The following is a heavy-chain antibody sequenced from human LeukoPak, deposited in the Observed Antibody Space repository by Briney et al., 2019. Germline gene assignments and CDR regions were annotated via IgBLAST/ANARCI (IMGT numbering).Heavy chain of an antibody. V-gene: IGHV4-38-2*02. J-gene: IGHJ4*02. Sequence: SETLSLTCTVSGYSISSGYYWGWIRQPPGKGLEWIGSIYHSGSTNYNPSLKSRVTISVDTSKNQFSLKLSSVTAADTAVYYCARDPYGDYFLDYWGQGTLVTVSS. CDR2: IYHSGST. CDR1: GYSISSGYY. D-gene: IGHD4-17*01. CDR3: ARDPYGDYFLDY.